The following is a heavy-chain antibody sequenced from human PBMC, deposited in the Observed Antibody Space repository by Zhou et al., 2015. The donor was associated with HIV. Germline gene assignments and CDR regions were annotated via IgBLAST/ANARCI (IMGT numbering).Heavy chain of an antibody. CDR1: GYTFTGYY. Sequence: QVQLVQSGAEVKKPGASVKVSCKASGYTFTGYYMHWVRQAPGQGLEWMGGIIPIFGTANYAQKFQGRVTITADESTSTAYMELSSLRSEDTAVYYCARGRGYSSGWSLYYFDYWGQGTLVTVSS. V-gene: IGHV1-69*01. J-gene: IGHJ4*02. D-gene: IGHD6-19*01. CDR2: IIPIFGTA. CDR3: ARGRGYSSGWSLYYFDY.